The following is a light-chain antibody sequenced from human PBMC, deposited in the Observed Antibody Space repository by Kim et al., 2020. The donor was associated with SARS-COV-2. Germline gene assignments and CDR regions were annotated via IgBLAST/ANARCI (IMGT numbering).Light chain of an antibody. CDR2: WAS. CDR3: QQYYGTPLT. V-gene: IGKV4-1*01. CDR1: QSVLYSSNNKTF. J-gene: IGKJ3*01. Sequence: ATINCKSSQSVLYSSNNKTFLAWYQQKPGQPPKLLIYWASTRESGVPDRFTGGGSGTVFTLTISSLQAEDVAVYYCQQYYGTPLTFGPGTKVDIK.